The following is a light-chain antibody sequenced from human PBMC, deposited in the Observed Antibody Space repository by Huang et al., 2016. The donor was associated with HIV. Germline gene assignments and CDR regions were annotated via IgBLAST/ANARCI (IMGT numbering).Light chain of an antibody. J-gene: IGKJ2*01. CDR2: GAS. CDR3: QEYYSAPYT. CDR1: QGISNY. Sequence: DIQMTQSPSSRSTSIGDRVTITCRASQGISNYLAWYQQNPGKVPKLLSYGASTLQSRVPSRFSGSGSGTDFTLTISSLQPEDVATYYCQEYYSAPYTFGQGTKLEIK. V-gene: IGKV1-27*01.